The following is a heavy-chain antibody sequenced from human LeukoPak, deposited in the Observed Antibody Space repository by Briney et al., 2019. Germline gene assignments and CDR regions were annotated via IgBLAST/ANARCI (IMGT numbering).Heavy chain of an antibody. CDR3: ATSGWYLLPGIY. J-gene: IGHJ4*02. CDR2: IYYSGST. Sequence: SETLSLTCTVSGGSISSSSYYWGWIRQPPGKGLEWIGSIYYSGSTYYNPSLKSRVTISVDTSKNQFSLKLSSVTAADTAVYYCATSGWYLLPGIYWGQGTLVTVSS. CDR1: GGSISSSSYY. D-gene: IGHD6-19*01. V-gene: IGHV4-39*01.